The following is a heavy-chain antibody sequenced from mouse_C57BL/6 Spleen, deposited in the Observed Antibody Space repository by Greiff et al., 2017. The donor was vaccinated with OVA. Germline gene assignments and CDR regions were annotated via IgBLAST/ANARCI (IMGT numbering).Heavy chain of an antibody. V-gene: IGHV1-81*01. CDR2: IYPRSGRT. Sequence: VKLQESGAELARPGASVTLSCKASGYTFTSYGISWVKQSTGQGLEWIGEIYPRSGRTYYNEKFKGKATLTADKSSSTAYMELRSLTSEDSAVYFCARAQIYYGYETWFADWGQGTLVTVSS. CDR3: ARAQIYYGYETWFAD. J-gene: IGHJ3*01. D-gene: IGHD2-2*01. CDR1: GYTFTSYG.